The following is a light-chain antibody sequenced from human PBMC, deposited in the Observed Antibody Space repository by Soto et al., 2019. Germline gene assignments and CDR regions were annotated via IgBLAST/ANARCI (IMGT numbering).Light chain of an antibody. CDR2: GAS. J-gene: IGKJ1*01. V-gene: IGKV3-20*01. CDR3: QQYGTSPRT. Sequence: DIVLTQSPGTLSLSPGDRATLSCRASQSVLSSYFAWYQQRPGQAPRLLIFGASSRAAGIPDRFSGSGSGTDFTLIINRLEPEDFAVYYCQQYGTSPRTFGQGTKWKSN. CDR1: QSVLSSY.